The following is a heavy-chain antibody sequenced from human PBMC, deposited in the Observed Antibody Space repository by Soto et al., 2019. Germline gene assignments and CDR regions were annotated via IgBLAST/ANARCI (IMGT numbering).Heavy chain of an antibody. D-gene: IGHD1-7*01. J-gene: IGHJ4*02. V-gene: IGHV4-30-4*01. CDR1: GGTISTGDHY. CDR2: IFYSGTT. CDR3: VRTVKDSHGATTHFGS. Sequence: QVQLQESGPGLVKPSETLSLSCSVSGGTISTGDHYWGWVHQPPGKGLEWIGYIFYSGTTYYSPSLKSRLTLSIDTSTNQFSLKLNSVTAADAAVYYCVRTVKDSHGATTHFGSWGQGTLVNVSS.